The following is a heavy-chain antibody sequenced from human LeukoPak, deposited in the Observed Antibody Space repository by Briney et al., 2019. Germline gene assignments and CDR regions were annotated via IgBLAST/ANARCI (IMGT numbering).Heavy chain of an antibody. V-gene: IGHV3-23*01. J-gene: IGHJ4*02. CDR3: AKNIYYDSSDYYVPFDY. D-gene: IGHD3-22*01. CDR1: GFTFSNYA. Sequence: TGGSLRLSCAASGFTFSNYAMSWVRQAPGKGLEWVSAISGNGGNTYYADSVKGRFTISRDNSKNTLYLQMNSLRDEDTAVYYCAKNIYYDSSDYYVPFDYWGQGTLVTVSS. CDR2: ISGNGGNT.